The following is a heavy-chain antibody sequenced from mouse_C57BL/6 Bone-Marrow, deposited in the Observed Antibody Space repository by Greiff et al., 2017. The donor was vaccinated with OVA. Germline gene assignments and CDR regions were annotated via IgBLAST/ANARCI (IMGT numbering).Heavy chain of an antibody. V-gene: IGHV1-18*01. CDR3: AKDSSGGRFAY. CDR1: GYTFTDYN. CDR2: INPNNGGT. Sequence: VQLQQSGPELVKPGASVKMSCKASGYTFTDYNMHWVKQSHGKSLEWIGDINPNNGGTIYNQKFKGKATLTVDKSSSTAYMELRSLTSEDTAVYYCAKDSSGGRFAYWGQGTLVTVSA. J-gene: IGHJ3*01. D-gene: IGHD3-2*02.